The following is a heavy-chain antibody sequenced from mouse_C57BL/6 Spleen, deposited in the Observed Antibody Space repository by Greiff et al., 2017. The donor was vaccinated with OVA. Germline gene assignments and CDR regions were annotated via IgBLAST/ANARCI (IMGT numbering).Heavy chain of an antibody. CDR1: GYTFTDYY. D-gene: IGHD1-1*01. CDR2: INPYNGGT. CDR3: AREGNYGSREDYFDY. V-gene: IGHV1-19*01. J-gene: IGHJ2*01. Sequence: EVKLMESGPVLVKPGASVKMSCKASGYTFTDYYMNWVKQSHGKSLEWIGVINPYNGGTSYNQKFKGKATLTVDKSSSTAYMELNSLTSEDSAVYYCAREGNYGSREDYFDYWGQGTTLTVSS.